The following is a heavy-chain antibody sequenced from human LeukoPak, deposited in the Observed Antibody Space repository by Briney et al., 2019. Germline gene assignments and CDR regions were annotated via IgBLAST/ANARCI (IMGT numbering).Heavy chain of an antibody. J-gene: IGHJ4*02. CDR2: ISAYNGNT. CDR1: GYTFTNYG. V-gene: IGHV1-18*01. CDR3: ARVSYLGYSGYDSSFDY. Sequence: ASVKVSCKASGYTFTNYGISWVRQAPGQGLEWMGWISAYNGNTNYAHQLQGRVTMTTDASTRTAYMELRSLRSDDTAVFYCARVSYLGYSGYDSSFDYWGQGTLVTVSS. D-gene: IGHD5-12*01.